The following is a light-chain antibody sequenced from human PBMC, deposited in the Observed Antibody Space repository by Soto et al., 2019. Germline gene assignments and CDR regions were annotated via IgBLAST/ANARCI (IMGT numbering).Light chain of an antibody. CDR2: EVS. CDR1: SIDVGAYDY. CDR3: SSYTTSSTRV. Sequence: QSVLTQPASVSGSPGQSITISCTGTSIDVGAYDYVSWYQQPPDKAPKLMIYEVSYRPSGVSNRFSGSKSVNTATLTISGLQAEDEADYYCSSYTTSSTRVFGTGTKVTVL. V-gene: IGLV2-14*03. J-gene: IGLJ1*01.